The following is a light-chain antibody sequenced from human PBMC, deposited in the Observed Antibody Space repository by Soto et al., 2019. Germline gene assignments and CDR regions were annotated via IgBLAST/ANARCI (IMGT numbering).Light chain of an antibody. V-gene: IGKV1-5*03. CDR1: QGLSSW. CDR3: DQYASLRML. J-gene: IGKJ2*01. Sequence: IQMTQSHCTLSASVGGRVTITRRACQGLSSWLAWYQQKPGTAPKLLIYKASTLHSRVPSRFSGSRPDTGLSFTSSHAHSQGSAASSSDQYASLRMLFGQGT. CDR2: KAS.